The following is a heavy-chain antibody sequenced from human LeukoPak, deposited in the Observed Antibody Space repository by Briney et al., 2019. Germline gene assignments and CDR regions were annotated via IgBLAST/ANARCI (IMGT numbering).Heavy chain of an antibody. CDR2: TYSGTT. D-gene: IGHD6-6*01. Sequence: SETLSLTCTVTGGPISAYYWNWTRQSPGKGLEWIGHTYSGTTTYNPSLKSRVTISVDTSKNEFSLKLSSVTAADTAVYYCARGPHSSSSRYYYYYMDVWGKGTTVPVSS. J-gene: IGHJ6*03. CDR1: GGPISAYY. CDR3: ARGPHSSSSRYYYYYMDV. V-gene: IGHV4-4*09.